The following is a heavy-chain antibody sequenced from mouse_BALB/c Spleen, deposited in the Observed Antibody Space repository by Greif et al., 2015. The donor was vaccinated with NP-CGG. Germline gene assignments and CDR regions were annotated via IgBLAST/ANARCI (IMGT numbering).Heavy chain of an antibody. J-gene: IGHJ4*01. D-gene: IGHD2-1*01. CDR1: GYTFTSYV. Sequence: EVQLQQSGPELVKPGASVKMSCKASGYTFTSYVMHWVKQKPGQGLEWIGYINPYNDGTKYNEKFKGKATLTSDKSSSTAYMELSSLTSEDSAVYYCARKGRYYGNYGDAMDYWGQGTSVTVSS. CDR2: INPYNDGT. CDR3: ARKGRYYGNYGDAMDY. V-gene: IGHV1-14*01.